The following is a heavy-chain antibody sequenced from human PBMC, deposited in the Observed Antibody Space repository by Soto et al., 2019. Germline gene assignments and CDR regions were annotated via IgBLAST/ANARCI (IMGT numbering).Heavy chain of an antibody. Sequence: GGSLRLSCAASGFTFSSYSMNWVRQAPGKGLEWVSYISSSSSTIYYADSVKGRFTISRDNAKNSLYLQMNSLRAEDTAVYYCARDSGYSGYHYYYYYMDVWGKGTTVTVSS. D-gene: IGHD5-12*01. V-gene: IGHV3-48*01. CDR3: ARDSGYSGYHYYYYYMDV. CDR1: GFTFSSYS. J-gene: IGHJ6*03. CDR2: ISSSSSTI.